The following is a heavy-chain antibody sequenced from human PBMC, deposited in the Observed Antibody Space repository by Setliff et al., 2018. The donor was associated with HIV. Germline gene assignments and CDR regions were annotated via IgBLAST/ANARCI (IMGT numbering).Heavy chain of an antibody. J-gene: IGHJ4*02. Sequence: GGSLRLSCAVSGFSFSSYGMHWVRQAPGKGLEWVEGIWYEGNNKYYEDSVKGRFTISRNNAQNSLYLQMSSLRAEDTAVSYCARDPDGDSFDYWGQGTLVTVSS. D-gene: IGHD4-17*01. CDR2: IWYEGNNK. CDR1: GFSFSSYG. CDR3: ARDPDGDSFDY. V-gene: IGHV3-33*08.